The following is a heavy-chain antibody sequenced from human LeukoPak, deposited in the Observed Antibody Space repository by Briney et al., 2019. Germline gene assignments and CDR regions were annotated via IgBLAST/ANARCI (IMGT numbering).Heavy chain of an antibody. D-gene: IGHD6-19*01. V-gene: IGHV4-34*01. Sequence: SETLSLTCAVYGGSFSGYYWSWIRQPPGKGLEWIGEINHSGSTNYNPSLKSRVTISVDTSKNQFSLKLSSVTAADTAVYYCARGRIAVAGTLDYFDYWGQGTLVSVSS. CDR2: INHSGST. J-gene: IGHJ4*02. CDR1: GGSFSGYY. CDR3: ARGRIAVAGTLDYFDY.